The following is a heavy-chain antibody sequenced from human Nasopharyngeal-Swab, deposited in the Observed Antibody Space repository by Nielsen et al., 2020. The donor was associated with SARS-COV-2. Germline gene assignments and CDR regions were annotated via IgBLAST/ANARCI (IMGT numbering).Heavy chain of an antibody. CDR2: LRSKARGYTT. CDR3: VRGDFGNYEFGMDV. J-gene: IGHJ6*02. V-gene: IGHV3-72*01. D-gene: IGHD1-7*01. Sequence: GGSLRLSCAASGFAFSDHYMDWVRQAPGKGLEWLVRLRSKARGYTTEYAASVKGRFTISRDDSKSLLSLQMNSLKSEDTAVYYCVRGDFGNYEFGMDVWGQGTTVTVSS. CDR1: GFAFSDHY.